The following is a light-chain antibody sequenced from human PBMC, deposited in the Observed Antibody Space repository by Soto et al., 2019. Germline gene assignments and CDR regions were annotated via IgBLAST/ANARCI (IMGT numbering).Light chain of an antibody. Sequence: IQLTQSPSSLSASVGDRVTITCRASQGIKGYLAWYQQKPGKAPKLLVYAASTLQSVVPSRFRGSGSGTDFTLTISSLQPADFATYYCQQLGSYLITFGQGTRLDI. J-gene: IGKJ5*01. CDR3: QQLGSYLIT. V-gene: IGKV1-9*01. CDR1: QGIKGY. CDR2: AAS.